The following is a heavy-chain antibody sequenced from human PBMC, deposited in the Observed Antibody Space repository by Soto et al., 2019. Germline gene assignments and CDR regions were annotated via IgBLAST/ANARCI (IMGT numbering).Heavy chain of an antibody. CDR1: GDSVSSNSAA. J-gene: IGHJ6*02. CDR3: ARDGGACGVRGVPDGMAF. Sequence: SQTLSLTCAISGDSVSSNSAAWNWIRQSPSRGLEWLGRTYYRSKWYNDYAVSVKSRITINPDTSKNQFSLQLNSVTPEDTAVYYCARDGGACGVRGVPDGMAFWGQGTTVTVAS. D-gene: IGHD3-10*01. CDR2: TYYRSKWYN. V-gene: IGHV6-1*01.